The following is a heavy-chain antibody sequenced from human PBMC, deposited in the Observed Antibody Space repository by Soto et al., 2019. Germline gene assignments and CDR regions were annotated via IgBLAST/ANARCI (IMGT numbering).Heavy chain of an antibody. CDR2: ISDSGGST. CDR3: ANGCGGTCYSRIHY. CDR1: GFTFSSYA. D-gene: IGHD2-15*01. Sequence: EVQLLESGGGLVQPGGSLRLSCAASGFTFSSYAMSWVRQAPGKGLEWVSGISDSGGSTYYADSVKGRFTISRDNSKNTLYLQMNSLRAEDTAVYYSANGCGGTCYSRIHYWGQGTLVTVSS. V-gene: IGHV3-23*01. J-gene: IGHJ4*02.